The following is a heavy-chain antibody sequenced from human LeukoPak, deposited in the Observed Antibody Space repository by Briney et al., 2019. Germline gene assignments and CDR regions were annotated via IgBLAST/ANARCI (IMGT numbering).Heavy chain of an antibody. Sequence: GRSLRLSCAASGFTFSSYGMHWVRQAPGKGLEWVAVISYDGSNKYYADSVKGRFTISRDNSKNTLYLQMNSLRAEDTAVYYCASADSDGHFDYWGQGTLVTVSS. J-gene: IGHJ4*02. D-gene: IGHD2-15*01. CDR3: ASADSDGHFDY. CDR1: GFTFSSYG. V-gene: IGHV3-30*03. CDR2: ISYDGSNK.